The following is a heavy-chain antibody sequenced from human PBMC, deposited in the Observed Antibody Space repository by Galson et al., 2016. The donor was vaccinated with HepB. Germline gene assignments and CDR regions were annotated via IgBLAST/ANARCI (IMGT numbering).Heavy chain of an antibody. V-gene: IGHV4-31*03. Sequence: TLSLTCSVPGGSINSGVHYWSWIRQHPGKGLEWIGYIYYSGSTYYNPSLKSRVTISVDTSKNQFSLKLSSVTAADTAVYYCARKLMRSSGSFDYWGQGTLVTVSS. J-gene: IGHJ4*02. D-gene: IGHD6-19*01. CDR2: IYYSGST. CDR1: GGSINSGVHY. CDR3: ARKLMRSSGSFDY.